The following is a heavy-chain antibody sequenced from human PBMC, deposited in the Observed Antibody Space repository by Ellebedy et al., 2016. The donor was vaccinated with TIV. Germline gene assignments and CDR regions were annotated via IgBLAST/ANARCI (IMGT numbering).Heavy chain of an antibody. D-gene: IGHD6-19*01. J-gene: IGHJ3*02. CDR3: AREPGGSGFDAFDI. CDR1: GGSISSFH. Sequence: SETLSLXXTVSGGSISSFHWSWIRQPAGKGLEWIGRIYSSGSTTYSSSLKSRVTISVDTSKNQFSLKLNSVTAADTAVYYCAREPGGSGFDAFDIWGQGTMVTVSS. CDR2: IYSSGST. V-gene: IGHV4-4*07.